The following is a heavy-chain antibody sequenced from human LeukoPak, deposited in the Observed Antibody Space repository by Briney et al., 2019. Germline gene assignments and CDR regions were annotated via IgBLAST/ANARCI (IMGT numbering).Heavy chain of an antibody. J-gene: IGHJ4*02. V-gene: IGHV3-30*18. CDR1: GFTFSSYG. Sequence: GRSLRLSCAASGFTFSSYGMHWVRQAPGKGLEWVAVISYDGSNKYYADSVKGRFTISRDNSKNTLYLQMNSLRAEDTAVYYCAKDHSYGQAYFDYWGQGTLVTVSS. D-gene: IGHD5-18*01. CDR3: AKDHSYGQAYFDY. CDR2: ISYDGSNK.